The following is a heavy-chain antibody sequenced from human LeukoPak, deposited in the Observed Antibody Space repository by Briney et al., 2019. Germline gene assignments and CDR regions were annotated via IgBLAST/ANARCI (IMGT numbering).Heavy chain of an antibody. CDR1: GYTFTNLD. Sequence: GASVKVSCKASGYTFTNLDINWVRQATGQGLEWMGWMNPNNGITDHAQKFQGRVAMTRDISTGTAYMELSSLTFEDTAVYYCARGIDAGVDFWGQGTLITVSS. D-gene: IGHD7-27*01. CDR3: ARGIDAGVDF. CDR2: MNPNNGIT. V-gene: IGHV1-8*01. J-gene: IGHJ4*02.